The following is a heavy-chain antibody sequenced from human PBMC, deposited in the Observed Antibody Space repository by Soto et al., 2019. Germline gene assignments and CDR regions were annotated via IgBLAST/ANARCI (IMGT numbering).Heavy chain of an antibody. J-gene: IGHJ4*02. CDR2: IWHDGTKT. D-gene: IGHD3-9*01. Sequence: GGSLRLSCAASGFTFSTYGMHWVRQAPGRGLEWVALIWHDGTKTYYSDSVKGRFTVSRDNSKNLLYLQMNSLKAEDTAVYYCAKDRDILTGYRFPYYFDYWGQGTLVTVSS. CDR1: GFTFSTYG. CDR3: AKDRDILTGYRFPYYFDY. V-gene: IGHV3-33*03.